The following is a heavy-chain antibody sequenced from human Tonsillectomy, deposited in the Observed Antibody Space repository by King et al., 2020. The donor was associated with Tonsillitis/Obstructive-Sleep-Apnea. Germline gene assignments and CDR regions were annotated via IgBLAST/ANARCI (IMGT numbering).Heavy chain of an antibody. CDR1: GFTFSSYG. CDR3: ARDRVDCSSTSCYAALWFDP. CDR2: IWYDGSNK. D-gene: IGHD2-2*01. V-gene: IGHV3-33*01. Sequence: VQLVESGGVVVQPGRSLRLSCAASGFTFSSYGMHWVRQAPGKGLEWVAVIWYDGSNKYYADSVKGRFTISRDNSKNTLYLQMNSLRAEDTAVYYCARDRVDCSSTSCYAALWFDPWGQGTLVTVSS. J-gene: IGHJ5*02.